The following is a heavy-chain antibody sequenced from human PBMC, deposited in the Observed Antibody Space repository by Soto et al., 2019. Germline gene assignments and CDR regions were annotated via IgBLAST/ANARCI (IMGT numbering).Heavy chain of an antibody. CDR1: GFTFSSYA. J-gene: IGHJ4*02. Sequence: QVQLVESGGGVVQPGRSLRLSCAASGFTFSSYAMHWVRQAPGKGLEWVAVISYDGSNKYYADSVKGRFTISRDNSKNRLGLQMNSLRADDAAVYYCARGGGVRFCSGGSCLGPIGSWGQGTLVTVSS. CDR2: ISYDGSNK. D-gene: IGHD2-15*01. V-gene: IGHV3-30-3*01. CDR3: ARGGGVRFCSGGSCLGPIGS.